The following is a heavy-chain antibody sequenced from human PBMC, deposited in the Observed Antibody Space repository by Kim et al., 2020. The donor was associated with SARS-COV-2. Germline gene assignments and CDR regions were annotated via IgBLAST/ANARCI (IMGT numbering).Heavy chain of an antibody. CDR3: ARGITAHYYDSSGYSQPFDY. Sequence: SVKVSCKASGGTFSSYAISWVRQAPGQGLEWMGGIIPIFGTANYAQKFQGRVTITADESTSTAYMELSSLRSEDTAVYYCARGITAHYYDSSGYSQPFDYWGQGTLVTVSS. D-gene: IGHD3-22*01. J-gene: IGHJ4*02. CDR2: IIPIFGTA. V-gene: IGHV1-69*13. CDR1: GGTFSSYA.